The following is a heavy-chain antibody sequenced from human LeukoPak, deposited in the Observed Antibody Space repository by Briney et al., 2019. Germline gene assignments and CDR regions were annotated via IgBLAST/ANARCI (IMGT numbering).Heavy chain of an antibody. J-gene: IGHJ5*02. Sequence: SETLSLTCTVSGGSISSYYWGWIRQPPGKGLEWIGSIYYSGSTYYNPSLKSRVTISVDTSKNQFSLKLSSVTAADTAVYYCARQGGSGSYYPGWFDPWGQGTLVTVSS. CDR3: ARQGGSGSYYPGWFDP. V-gene: IGHV4-39*01. D-gene: IGHD3-10*01. CDR1: GGSISSYY. CDR2: IYYSGST.